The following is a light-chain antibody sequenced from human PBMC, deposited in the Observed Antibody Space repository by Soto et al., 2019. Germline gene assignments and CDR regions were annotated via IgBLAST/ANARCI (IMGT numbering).Light chain of an antibody. J-gene: IGKJ4*01. CDR1: QSVSSSY. CDR3: KQYGSSPLT. V-gene: IGKV3-20*01. Sequence: EIVLTQSPGTLSLSPGERATLSCRASQSVSSSYLAWYQQKPGQAPRLLIYGASSRATGIPDRFSGSGSRTDFTLTISRLEPEDFAVYYCKQYGSSPLTFGGGTKVEIK. CDR2: GAS.